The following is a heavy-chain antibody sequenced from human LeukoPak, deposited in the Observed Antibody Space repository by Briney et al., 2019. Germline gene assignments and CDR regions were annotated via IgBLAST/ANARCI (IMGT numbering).Heavy chain of an antibody. V-gene: IGHV3-23*01. D-gene: IGHD3-22*01. CDR3: ATNADDSSGYYPYYFDY. J-gene: IGHJ4*02. CDR1: GFTFSSYG. CDR2: ISGSGGST. Sequence: PGGSLRLSCAASGFTFSSYGMHWVRQAPGKGLEWVSAISGSGGSTYYADSVKGRFTISRDNSKNTLYLQMNSLRAEDTAVYYCATNADDSSGYYPYYFDYWGQGTLVTVSS.